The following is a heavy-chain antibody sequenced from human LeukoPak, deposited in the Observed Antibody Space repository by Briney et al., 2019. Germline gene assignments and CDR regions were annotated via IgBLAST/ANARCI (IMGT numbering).Heavy chain of an antibody. D-gene: IGHD3-16*01. J-gene: IGHJ6*03. CDR2: IYYSGST. CDR1: GGSISSYY. Sequence: PSETLSLTCTVSGGSISSYYWSWLRQPPGKGLEWIGYIYYSGSTNYNPSLTSRVTISVDTSKNQFSLKLSSVTAADTAVYYCARAGRLRLGGYYMDVWGKGTTVTVSS. V-gene: IGHV4-59*01. CDR3: ARAGRLRLGGYYMDV.